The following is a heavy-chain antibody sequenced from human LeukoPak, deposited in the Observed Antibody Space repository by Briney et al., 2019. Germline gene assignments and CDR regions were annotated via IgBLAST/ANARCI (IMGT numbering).Heavy chain of an antibody. CDR2: VDPEDGET. CDR3: ARAGYSSGWYGGYYFDY. D-gene: IGHD6-19*01. V-gene: IGHV1-69-2*01. Sequence: ASVKVSCKVSGYTFTDYYMHWVQQAPGKGLEWMGLVDPEDGETIYAEKFQGRVTITADTSTDTAYMELSSLRSEDTAVYYCARAGYSSGWYGGYYFDYWGQGTLVTVSS. J-gene: IGHJ4*02. CDR1: GYTFTDYY.